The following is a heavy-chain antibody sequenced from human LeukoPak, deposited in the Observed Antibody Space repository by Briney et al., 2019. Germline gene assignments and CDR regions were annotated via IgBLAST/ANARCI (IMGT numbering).Heavy chain of an antibody. V-gene: IGHV3-30*04. Sequence: GGSLRLSCAASGFTFSSYAMHWVRQAPGKGLEWVAVISYDGSNKYYADSVKGRFTISRDNSKNTLYLQMNSLRAEDTAVYYCARDLRNYFDYWGQGTLVTVSS. CDR3: ARDLRNYFDY. CDR1: GFTFSSYA. CDR2: ISYDGSNK. J-gene: IGHJ4*02. D-gene: IGHD3-9*01.